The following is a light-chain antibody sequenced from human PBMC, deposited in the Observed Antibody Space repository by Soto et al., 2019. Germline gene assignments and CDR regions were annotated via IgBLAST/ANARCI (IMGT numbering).Light chain of an antibody. CDR3: QQYNNWPPWT. V-gene: IGKV1-9*01. J-gene: IGKJ1*01. CDR1: QGISSY. Sequence: DIQLTQSPSFLSASVGDRVTITCRASQGISSYLAWYQQKPGKAPKLLIYAASTLQSGVPSRFSGSGSGTEFTLTISSLQSEDFAVYYCQQYNNWPPWTFGQGTKVDIK. CDR2: AAS.